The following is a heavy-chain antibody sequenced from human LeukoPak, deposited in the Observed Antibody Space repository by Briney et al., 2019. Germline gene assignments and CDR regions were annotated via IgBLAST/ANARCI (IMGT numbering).Heavy chain of an antibody. D-gene: IGHD3-22*01. CDR1: GFTFSSYA. Sequence: GGSLRLSCAASGFTFSSYAMSWVRQAAGKGLEWVSAISGSGGSTYYADSVKGRLTISRDNSKNTLYLQMNSLRAEDTAVYYCASYYYVSSGYYSDWGQGTLVTVSS. V-gene: IGHV3-23*01. J-gene: IGHJ4*02. CDR2: ISGSGGST. CDR3: ASYYYVSSGYYSD.